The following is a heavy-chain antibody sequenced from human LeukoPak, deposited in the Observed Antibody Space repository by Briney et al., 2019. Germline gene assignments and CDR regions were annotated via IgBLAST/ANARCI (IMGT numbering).Heavy chain of an antibody. V-gene: IGHV3-7*03. CDR2: IKEDGSSQ. CDR3: VKDSGWFHFDS. J-gene: IGHJ4*02. D-gene: IGHD6-19*01. Sequence: PGGSLRLPCVASGFTFSHSWMTWVRQAPGKGLEWVGHIKEDGSSQDYADSVKGRFTISRDNAKSSLHLQMNGLRAEDTAMYYCVKDSGWFHFDSWGRGTLVTVSS. CDR1: GFTFSHSW.